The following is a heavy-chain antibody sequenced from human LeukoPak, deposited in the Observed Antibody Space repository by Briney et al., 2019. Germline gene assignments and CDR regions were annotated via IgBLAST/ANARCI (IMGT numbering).Heavy chain of an antibody. CDR2: IIPIFGTA. J-gene: IGHJ6*02. CDR1: GGTFSSYA. D-gene: IGHD4-11*01. CDR3: ARDPYSNYADMDV. V-gene: IGHV1-69*05. Sequence: SVKVSCKASGGTFSSYAISWVRQAPGQGLEWMGGIIPIFGTANYAQKLQGRVTMTTDTSTSTAYMELRSLRSDDTAVYYCARDPYSNYADMDVWGQGTTVTVSS.